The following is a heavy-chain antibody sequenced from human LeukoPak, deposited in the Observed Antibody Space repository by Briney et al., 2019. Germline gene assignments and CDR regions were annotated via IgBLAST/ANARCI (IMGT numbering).Heavy chain of an antibody. Sequence: SETLSLTCAVYGGSFSGYYWSWIRQPPGKGLEWIGEINHSGSTNYNPSLKSRVTISVDTSKNQFSLKLSSVTAADTAVYYCARSRSSTSCGIDYWGQGTLVTVSS. J-gene: IGHJ4*02. CDR1: GGSFSGYY. D-gene: IGHD2-2*01. V-gene: IGHV4-34*01. CDR3: ARSRSSTSCGIDY. CDR2: INHSGST.